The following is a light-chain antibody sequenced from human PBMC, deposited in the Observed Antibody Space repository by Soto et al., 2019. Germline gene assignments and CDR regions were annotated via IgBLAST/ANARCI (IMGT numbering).Light chain of an antibody. V-gene: IGKV1-27*01. Sequence: DIQMTQSPSSLSASVGDRVTITCRASQGISNYLAWYQQKPWKVPKLLIYAASTLQSGVPSRFSGSGSGTDFTLTISSLQPEDVATYYCQKYNSAPSITLGQGTRLEIK. CDR3: QKYNSAPSIT. CDR2: AAS. J-gene: IGKJ5*01. CDR1: QGISNY.